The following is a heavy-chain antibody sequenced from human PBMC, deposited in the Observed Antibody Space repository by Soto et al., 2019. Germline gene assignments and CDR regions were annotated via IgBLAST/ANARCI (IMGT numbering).Heavy chain of an antibody. J-gene: IGHJ5*02. V-gene: IGHV1-69*01. CDR1: GGTFSSYA. Sequence: QVQLVQSGAEVKKPGSSVKVSCKASGGTFSSYAISWVRQAPGQGLEWMGGIIPIFGTANYAQKFQGRATITADESTSTAYMELSSLRSEDTAVYYCAREAGRCSGGSCYSDWFDPWGQGTLVTVSS. D-gene: IGHD2-15*01. CDR3: AREAGRCSGGSCYSDWFDP. CDR2: IIPIFGTA.